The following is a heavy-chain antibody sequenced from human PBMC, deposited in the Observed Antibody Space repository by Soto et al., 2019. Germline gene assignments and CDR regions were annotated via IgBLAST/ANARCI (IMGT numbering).Heavy chain of an antibody. J-gene: IGHJ5*02. D-gene: IGHD2-15*01. CDR2: IYYSGST. CDR3: ARCVVVVAATGGWFDP. CDR1: GGSISSYY. Sequence: SETLSLTCAVYGGSISSYYWSWIRQPPGKGLEWIGYIYYSGSTNYNPSLKSRVTISVDTSKNQFSLKLSSVTAADTAVYYCARCVVVVAATGGWFDPWGQGTLVTVSS. V-gene: IGHV4-59*01.